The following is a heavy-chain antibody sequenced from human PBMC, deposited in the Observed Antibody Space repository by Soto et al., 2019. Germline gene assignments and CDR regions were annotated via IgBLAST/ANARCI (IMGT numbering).Heavy chain of an antibody. CDR2: IIPIFGTA. J-gene: IGHJ4*02. CDR1: GGTFSSYA. V-gene: IGHV1-69*12. D-gene: IGHD2-21*02. CDR3: ARETDCCGDCYGTNTFDY. Sequence: QVQLVQSGAEVKKPGSSVKVSCKASGGTFSSYAISWVRQAPGQGLEWMGGIIPIFGTANYAQKFQGRVTITADESTSTAYMELSSLRSEDTAVYYCARETDCCGDCYGTNTFDYWGQGTLVTVSS.